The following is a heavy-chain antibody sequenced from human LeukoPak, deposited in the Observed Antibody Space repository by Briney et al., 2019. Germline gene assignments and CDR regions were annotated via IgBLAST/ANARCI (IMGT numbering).Heavy chain of an antibody. Sequence: SETLSLTCAVYGGSFSGYYWSWIRQPPGKGLEWIGEINHSGSTNYNPSLKSRVTISVDTSKNQFSLKLSSVTAADTAVYYCARVVTGTLMGNWFDPWGQGTLVTVSS. CDR1: GGSFSGYY. J-gene: IGHJ5*02. CDR3: ARVVTGTLMGNWFDP. CDR2: INHSGST. V-gene: IGHV4-34*01. D-gene: IGHD1-7*01.